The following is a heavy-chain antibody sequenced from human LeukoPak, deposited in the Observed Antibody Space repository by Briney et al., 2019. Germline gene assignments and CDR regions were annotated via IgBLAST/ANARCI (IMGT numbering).Heavy chain of an antibody. Sequence: GGSLRLSCAASGFAFSNFAMHWVRQVPGKGLDWVAIVSYDGSIKYYADSVKGRFTISRDNSKNTVYLQMNSLAVEDTAVYYCARERDEAWVGELLRYYFAYWGRGTLVTVSS. D-gene: IGHD3-10*01. V-gene: IGHV3-30-3*01. J-gene: IGHJ4*02. CDR3: ARERDEAWVGELLRYYFAY. CDR1: GFAFSNFA. CDR2: VSYDGSIK.